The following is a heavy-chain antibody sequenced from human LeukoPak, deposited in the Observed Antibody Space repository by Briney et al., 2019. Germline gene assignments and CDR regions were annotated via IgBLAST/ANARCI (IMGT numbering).Heavy chain of an antibody. J-gene: IGHJ4*02. CDR2: ISGSGGST. CDR1: GFTFSSYA. V-gene: IGHV3-23*01. Sequence: PGGSLRLSCAASGFTFSSYAISWVRQAPGKGLEWVSAISGSGGSTYYADSVKGRFTISGDNSKNTLYLQMNSLRAEDTAVYYCAKDRVVVPAATFAYWGQGTLVTVSS. D-gene: IGHD2-2*01. CDR3: AKDRVVVPAATFAY.